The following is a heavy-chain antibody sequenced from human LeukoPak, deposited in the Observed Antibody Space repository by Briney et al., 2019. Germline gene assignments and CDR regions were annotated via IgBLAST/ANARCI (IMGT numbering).Heavy chain of an antibody. CDR3: ARRAGAYSHPYDY. V-gene: IGHV3-53*01. Sequence: GGSLRLSCTVSGFTFRINPMSGVPQSPGKGLEGVSFFYSDNKHYPDSVKGRSTISRDNSMNTQYLQMNSLREEDTAVYYCARRAGAYSHPYDYWGQGTLVPVSS. D-gene: IGHD4/OR15-4a*01. CDR1: GFTFRINP. CDR2: FYSDNK. J-gene: IGHJ4*02.